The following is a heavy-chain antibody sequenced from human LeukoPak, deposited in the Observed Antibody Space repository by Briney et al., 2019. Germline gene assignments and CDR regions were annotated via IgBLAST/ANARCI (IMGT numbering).Heavy chain of an antibody. J-gene: IGHJ5*02. Sequence: ASVKVSCKASGYTFTSYGISWVRQAPGQGLEWMGWISAYNGNTNYAQKLRGRVTMTTDTSTSTAYMELRSLRSDDTAVYYCARVHDYYVTRRWFDPWGQGTLVTVSS. CDR2: ISAYNGNT. V-gene: IGHV1-18*01. CDR3: ARVHDYYVTRRWFDP. CDR1: GYTFTSYG. D-gene: IGHD3-10*02.